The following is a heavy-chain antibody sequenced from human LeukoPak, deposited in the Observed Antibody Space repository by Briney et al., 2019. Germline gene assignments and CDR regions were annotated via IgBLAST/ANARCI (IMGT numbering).Heavy chain of an antibody. J-gene: IGHJ3*02. CDR3: ARVGLLWFGELLEI. Sequence: ASVKVSCKASGYTFTSYDINWVRQATGQRLERLGWMSPNSGNTGYAQKFQGRVTITRDTSISTAYMELSSLRSEDTAVYYCARVGLLWFGELLEIWGQGTMVTVSS. CDR2: MSPNSGNT. V-gene: IGHV1-8*03. CDR1: GYTFTSYD. D-gene: IGHD3-10*01.